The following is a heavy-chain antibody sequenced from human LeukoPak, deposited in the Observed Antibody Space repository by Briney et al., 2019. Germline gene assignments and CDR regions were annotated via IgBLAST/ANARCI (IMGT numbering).Heavy chain of an antibody. D-gene: IGHD1-7*01. CDR1: GNTFTKYY. CDR2: INPSDGAT. V-gene: IGHV1-46*01. CDR3: ARWNLGEAYFDY. J-gene: IGHJ4*02. Sequence: ASVKVSCKASGNTFTKYYIHWVRQAPGQGLAWMGMINPSDGATTYAQRFQGRVTMTRDMSTTTVYMDLRSLRSEDTAVYYCARWNLGEAYFDYWGQGTLVTVSS.